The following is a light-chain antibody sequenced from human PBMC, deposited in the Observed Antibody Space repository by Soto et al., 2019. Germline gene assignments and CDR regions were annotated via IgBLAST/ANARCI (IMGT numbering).Light chain of an antibody. CDR3: QPYNNSPLT. CDR1: QGIGDN. J-gene: IGKJ4*01. CDR2: DTS. Sequence: VMRQSPSTLPVSAGEGATLSCRAGQGIGDNLAWYQHKPGKTPRLLIYDTSTRATGVPTRFSGSRSGAEFTLTINSLPSEDFALYYCQPYNNSPLTFGGGTKVDIK. V-gene: IGKV3-15*01.